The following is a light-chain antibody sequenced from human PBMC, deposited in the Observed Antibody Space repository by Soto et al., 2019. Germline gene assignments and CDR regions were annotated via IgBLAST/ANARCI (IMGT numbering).Light chain of an antibody. CDR1: SRDIGNYNY. CDR2: EVT. J-gene: IGLJ1*01. CDR3: ASYSPANTPVV. Sequence: QSALTQPASVSGSPGQSITISCTGTSRDIGNYNYVSWYQHHSGKAPKLMIYEVTSRPSGVSDRCSGSKSGMTASLTISGLQSADDPDYFCASYSPANTPVVFGTGTQAPVL. V-gene: IGLV2-14*01.